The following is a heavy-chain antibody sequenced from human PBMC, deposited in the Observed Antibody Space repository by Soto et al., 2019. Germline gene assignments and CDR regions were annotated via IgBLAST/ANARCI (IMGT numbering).Heavy chain of an antibody. CDR2: INPSVGSA. D-gene: IGHD3-10*01. CDR1: GYTFISYY. V-gene: IGHV1-46*04. CDR3: ATPARVPGVPAHRAKAVDI. Sequence: ASVKVSCKASGYTFISYYLHWVRQAPGQGLEWMGIINPSVGSASYAQRLQGRLTMTRATSTSTVYMELSSLSSEDTAVYYCATPARVPGVPAHRAKAVDIWGQGTMVTVSS. J-gene: IGHJ3*02.